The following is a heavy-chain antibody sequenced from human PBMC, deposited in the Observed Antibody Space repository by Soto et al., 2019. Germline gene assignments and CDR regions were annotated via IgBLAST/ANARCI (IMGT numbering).Heavy chain of an antibody. CDR2: IYSGGST. CDR3: ARDTPGDDILTGYFDY. CDR1: GFTVSSNY. J-gene: IGHJ4*02. Sequence: PGRSLRLSCAASGFTVSSNYMSWVRQAPGKGLEWVSVIYSGGSTYYADSVKGRFTISRDNSKNTLYLQMNSLRAEDTAVYYCARDTPGDDILTGYFDYWGQGTMVNVSS. D-gene: IGHD3-9*01. V-gene: IGHV3-66*01.